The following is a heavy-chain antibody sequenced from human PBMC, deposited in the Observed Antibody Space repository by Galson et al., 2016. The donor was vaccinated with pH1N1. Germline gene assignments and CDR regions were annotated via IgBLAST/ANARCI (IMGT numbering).Heavy chain of an antibody. J-gene: IGHJ4*02. CDR3: ATVDRGDYGDYELDY. CDR1: GFTFANYA. Sequence: SLRLSCAASGFTFANYAMTWVRRAPGKGLEWVSDISGTGDNTRYADSVKGRFTISRDSSRNTLFLQINSLRPEDTAVYYCATVDRGDYGDYELDYWGQGTLVNVSS. D-gene: IGHD4-17*01. CDR2: ISGTGDNT. V-gene: IGHV3-23*01.